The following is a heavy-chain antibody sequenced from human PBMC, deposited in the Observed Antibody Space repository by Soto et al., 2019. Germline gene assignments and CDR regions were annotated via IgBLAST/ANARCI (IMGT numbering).Heavy chain of an antibody. CDR3: ARHRLLTPPVY. CDR1: GGPTAIIISS. D-gene: IGHD1-26*01. V-gene: IGHV4-39*01. Sequence: SETLSSTATFFGGPTAIIISSGGWFPRPPGKGLKWIGRIYYSGSTYYNPSLKSRFTISLDTSKTQFSLKLNSVTAADTAVYYCARHRLLTPPVYWGQGTLVT. J-gene: IGHJ4*02. CDR2: IYYSGST.